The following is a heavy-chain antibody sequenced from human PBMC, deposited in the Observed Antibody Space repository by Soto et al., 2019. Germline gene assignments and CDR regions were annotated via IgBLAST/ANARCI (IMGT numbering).Heavy chain of an antibody. D-gene: IGHD3-10*01. V-gene: IGHV4-31*01. CDR3: ARSYYGLGGYHDY. Sequence: PSETLSLTCTVSGGSISSGGYNWSWIRQHPGKGLERIGYIYYSGSTYYNPSLKSQVTISVDTSKNQFSLKLSSVTAADTAVYYCARSYYGLGGYHDYWGQGTLVTVSS. CDR2: IYYSGST. CDR1: GGSISSGGYN. J-gene: IGHJ4*02.